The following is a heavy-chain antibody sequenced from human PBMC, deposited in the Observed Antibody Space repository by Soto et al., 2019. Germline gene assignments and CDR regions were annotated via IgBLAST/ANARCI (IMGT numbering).Heavy chain of an antibody. CDR3: ARGLCSTSSCYYGFDWWDPGYYFDY. CDR2: INHSGST. Sequence: SETLSLTCAVYGGSFSGYYWSWIRQPPGKGLEWIGEINHSGSTNYNPSLKSRVTISVDTSKNQFSLKLSSVTAADTAVYYCARGLCSTSSCYYGFDWWDPGYYFDYWGQGTLVTVSS. V-gene: IGHV4-34*01. CDR1: GGSFSGYY. J-gene: IGHJ4*02. D-gene: IGHD2-2*01.